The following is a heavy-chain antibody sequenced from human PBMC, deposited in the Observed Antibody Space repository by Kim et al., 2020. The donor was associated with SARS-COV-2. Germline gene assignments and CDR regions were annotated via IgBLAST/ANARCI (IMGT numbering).Heavy chain of an antibody. CDR2: ISSTADTT. CDR3: ARAPRLDLWLKGYYFDY. D-gene: IGHD3-9*01. J-gene: IGHJ4*01. Sequence: GGSLRLSCAASGFRLSDSYMSWIRQAPGKGLEWISHISSTADTTHCANSVKGRFSISRDDAKNSLFLQMNSLRAEDTAVYFCARAPRLDLWLKGYYFDY. V-gene: IGHV3-11*01. CDR1: GFRLSDSY.